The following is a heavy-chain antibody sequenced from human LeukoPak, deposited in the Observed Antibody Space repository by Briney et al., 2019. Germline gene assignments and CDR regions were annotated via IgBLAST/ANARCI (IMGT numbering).Heavy chain of an antibody. V-gene: IGHV3-9*01. Sequence: PGGSLRLSCAASGFTFDDYAMHWVRQAPGKGLECVSGISWNSGSIGYADSVKGRFTISRDNAKNSLYLQMNSLRAEDTALYYCAKDMESGNSAPYYYYYGMDVWGQGTTVTVSS. D-gene: IGHD4-23*01. CDR1: GFTFDDYA. J-gene: IGHJ6*02. CDR3: AKDMESGNSAPYYYYYGMDV. CDR2: ISWNSGSI.